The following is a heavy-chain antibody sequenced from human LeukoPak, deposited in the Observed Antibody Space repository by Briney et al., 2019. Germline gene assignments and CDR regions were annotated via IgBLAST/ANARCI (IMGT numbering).Heavy chain of an antibody. D-gene: IGHD1-26*01. CDR1: GGSFSGYY. CDR3: ARKYSGSYYGP. CDR2: INHSGST. J-gene: IGHJ5*02. Sequence: SETLSLTCAVYGGSFSGYYWSWIRQPPEKGLEWIGEINHSGSTNYNPSLKSRVTISVDTSKNQFSLKLSSVTAADTAVYYCARKYSGSYYGPWGQGTLVTVSS. V-gene: IGHV4-34*01.